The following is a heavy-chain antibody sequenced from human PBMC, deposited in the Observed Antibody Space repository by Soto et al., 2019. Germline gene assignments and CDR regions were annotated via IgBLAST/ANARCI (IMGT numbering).Heavy chain of an antibody. CDR1: GFTFSSYG. CDR2: IWYDGSNK. J-gene: IGHJ4*02. CDR3: ARGGYSGYAPVPLTVDY. Sequence: GGSLRLSCAASGFTFSSYGMHWVRQAPGKGLEWVAVIWYDGSNKYYADSVKGRFTISRDNSKNTLYLQMNSLRAEDTAVYYCARGGYSGYAPVPLTVDYWGQGTLVTVSS. V-gene: IGHV3-33*01. D-gene: IGHD5-12*01.